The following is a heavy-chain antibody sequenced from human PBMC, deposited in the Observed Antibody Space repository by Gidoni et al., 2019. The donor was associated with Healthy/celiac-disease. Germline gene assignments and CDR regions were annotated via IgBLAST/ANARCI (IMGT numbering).Heavy chain of an antibody. V-gene: IGHV3-23*01. Sequence: EVQLLESGGGLVQPGGSLKLSWAASGFTFSSYAMSWVRQAPGQGLERVSAISGSGGSTYYADSVKGRFTISRDNSKNTLYLQMNSLRAEDTAVYYCARPRAAAGFDYWGQGTLVTVSS. D-gene: IGHD6-13*01. CDR1: GFTFSSYA. CDR3: ARPRAAAGFDY. J-gene: IGHJ4*02. CDR2: ISGSGGST.